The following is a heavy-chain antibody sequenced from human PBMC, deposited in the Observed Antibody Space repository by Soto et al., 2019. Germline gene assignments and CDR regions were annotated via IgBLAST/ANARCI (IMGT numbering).Heavy chain of an antibody. CDR3: AKTANGWFSAFDI. CDR2: ISGSGGTT. Sequence: EVQLLESGGGLVQPGGSLRLSCAASGFTFSSYAMSWVRQAPGKGLEWVSAISGSGGTTYYADSVKGRFTFSRDNSKNTLYLQMNRLRAEGTAVYYCAKTANGWFSAFDIWGQGTMVTVSS. V-gene: IGHV3-23*01. CDR1: GFTFSSYA. J-gene: IGHJ3*02. D-gene: IGHD6-19*01.